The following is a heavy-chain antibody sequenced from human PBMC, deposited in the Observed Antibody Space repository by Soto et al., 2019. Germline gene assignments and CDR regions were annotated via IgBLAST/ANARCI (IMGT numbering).Heavy chain of an antibody. Sequence: SGKVSCKASGFTFTTSAMQWGRQARGQRLEGIGWIVVGSGHINYAKKFQDRVTITGDNSTGTAYMELSSLRSEYTAVYYCARALTLADAFDIWGQGTTVTVSS. D-gene: IGHD1-1*01. CDR3: ARALTLADAFDI. CDR2: IVVGSGHI. J-gene: IGHJ3*02. V-gene: IGHV1-58*02. CDR1: GFTFTTSA.